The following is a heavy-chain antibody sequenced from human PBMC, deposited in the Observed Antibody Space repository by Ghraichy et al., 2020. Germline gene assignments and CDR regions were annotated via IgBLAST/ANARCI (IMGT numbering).Heavy chain of an antibody. J-gene: IGHJ3*02. V-gene: IGHV4-39*01. D-gene: IGHD4-23*01. CDR1: GGSISSSSYY. Sequence: SETLSLTCTVSGGSISSSSYYWGWIRQPPGKGLEWIGSIYYSGSTYYNPSLKSRVTISVDTSKNQFSLKLSSVTAADTAVYYCARVMTTVVTPNAFDIWCQGTMVTVSS. CDR2: IYYSGST. CDR3: ARVMTTVVTPNAFDI.